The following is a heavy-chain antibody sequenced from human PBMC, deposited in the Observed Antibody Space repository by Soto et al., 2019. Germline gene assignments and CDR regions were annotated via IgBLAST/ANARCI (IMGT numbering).Heavy chain of an antibody. D-gene: IGHD2-2*02. CDR3: ARIDYTGRPLIDY. CDR1: GFSLTLGRMA. V-gene: IGHV2-26*01. J-gene: IGHJ4*02. CDR2: ILSTGET. Sequence: QVALKESGPELVKPTETLTLTCSVSGFSLTLGRMAVTWIRQPPGKALEWLAHILSTGETSYATSLKTRVTISKDISKSQVLLTMTNADAVETATYFCARIDYTGRPLIDYWGQGTLVTVSS.